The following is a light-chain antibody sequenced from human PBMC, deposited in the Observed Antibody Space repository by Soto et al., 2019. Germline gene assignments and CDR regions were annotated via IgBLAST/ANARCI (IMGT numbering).Light chain of an antibody. CDR3: SLYTSENTYV. J-gene: IGLJ1*01. V-gene: IGLV2-14*01. CDR1: SNDVGIYNY. Sequence: QSALTQPASVSGSPGQSITISCTGTSNDVGIYNYVSWYQQHPGKAPKLIIYEARNRPSGVPARFSGSKSGNTASLTISGLQAADEADYYCSLYTSENTYVFGTGTKLTVL. CDR2: EAR.